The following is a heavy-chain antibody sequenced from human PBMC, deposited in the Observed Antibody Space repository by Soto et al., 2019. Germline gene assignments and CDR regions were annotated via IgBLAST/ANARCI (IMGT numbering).Heavy chain of an antibody. D-gene: IGHD4-17*01. CDR2: IYHSGST. CDR1: GGSISSGGYS. V-gene: IGHV4-30-2*01. CDR3: ASMTTVTYDAFDI. J-gene: IGHJ3*02. Sequence: QLQLQESGSGLVKPSQTLSLTCAVSGGSISSGGYSWSWIRQPPGKGLEWIGYIYHSGSTYYNPYLQSRSTISVDRAKDPFSLKLSSVTAADTAVDYCASMTTVTYDAFDIWGQGTMVTVSS.